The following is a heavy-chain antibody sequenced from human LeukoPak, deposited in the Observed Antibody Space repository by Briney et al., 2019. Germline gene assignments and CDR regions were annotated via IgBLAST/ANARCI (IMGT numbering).Heavy chain of an antibody. V-gene: IGHV3-74*01. Sequence: GGSLRLSCAASGFTFSSYWMSWVRQAPGKGLVWVSRLNIDGSSTSYADSVKGRFTISRDNAKDTLYLRMNSLRVEDTAVYYCARTYYDTTGPPGYWGQGTLVTVSS. CDR2: LNIDGSST. CDR1: GFTFSSYW. CDR3: ARTYYDTTGPPGY. J-gene: IGHJ4*02. D-gene: IGHD3-22*01.